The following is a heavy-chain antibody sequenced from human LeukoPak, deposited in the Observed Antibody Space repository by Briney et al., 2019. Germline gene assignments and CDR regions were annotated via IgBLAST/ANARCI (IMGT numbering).Heavy chain of an antibody. J-gene: IGHJ4*02. CDR3: ARVLSTIAARPFDY. CDR1: GGSISSGGYY. CDR2: IYYSGST. D-gene: IGHD6-6*01. Sequence: SQTLSLTCTVSGGSISSGGYYWSWIRQHPGKGLEWIGYIYYSGSTNFNPALKSRVTISVDTSKKQFSLKLTSVTAADTAVYYCARVLSTIAARPFDYWGQGALVTVSS. V-gene: IGHV4-61*08.